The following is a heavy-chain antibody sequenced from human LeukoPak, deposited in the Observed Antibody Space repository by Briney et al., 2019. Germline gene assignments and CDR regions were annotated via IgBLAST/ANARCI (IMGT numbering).Heavy chain of an antibody. CDR2: ISYSGST. CDR3: ARSIILVRGIIYFFYYYMDV. D-gene: IGHD3-10*01. J-gene: IGHJ6*03. Sequence: SETLSLTPTVSGDSISSYHWTWIRQSPGKGPEWIGYISYSGSTNSNPSLKSRVTMSVDTSKNQFSLKLNSVTAADAAVYYCARSIILVRGIIYFFYYYMDVWGKGTTVTVSS. V-gene: IGHV4-59*01. CDR1: GDSISSYH.